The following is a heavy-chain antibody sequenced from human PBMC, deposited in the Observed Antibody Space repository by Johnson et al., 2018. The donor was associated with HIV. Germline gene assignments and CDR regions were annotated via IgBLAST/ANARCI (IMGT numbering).Heavy chain of an antibody. CDR1: GFTFSIYD. J-gene: IGHJ3*02. CDR2: IGTAGDT. V-gene: IGHV3-13*01. CDR3: AKDTYDSDAFDI. D-gene: IGHD3-22*01. Sequence: VQLVESGGGVVQPGRSLRLSCAASGFTFSIYDMHWVRQATGKGLEWVSAIGTAGDTYYPGSVKGRFTISRDNSKNTLYLQMNSLRAEDTAVYYCAKDTYDSDAFDIWVQGTMVTVSS.